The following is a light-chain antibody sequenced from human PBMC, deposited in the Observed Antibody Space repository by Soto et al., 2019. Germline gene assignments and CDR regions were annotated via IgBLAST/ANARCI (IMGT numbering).Light chain of an antibody. J-gene: IGKJ1*01. CDR1: QSVSSN. CDR2: GAS. CDR3: QQYNNWHPWT. V-gene: IGKV3-15*01. Sequence: EIVMTQSPATLSVSPGERATLSCRASQSVSSNLDWYQHKPGQAPRLLIYGASTRAKGIPARFSGSGSGTEFTIIISSLQSEDFTVYYCQQYNNWHPWTYGQGTKVE.